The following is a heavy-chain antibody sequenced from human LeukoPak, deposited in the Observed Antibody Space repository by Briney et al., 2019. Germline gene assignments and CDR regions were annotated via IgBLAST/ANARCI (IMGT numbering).Heavy chain of an antibody. CDR2: INWNGGST. CDR1: GFTFDDYG. Sequence: GGSLRLSCGASGFTFDDYGMSWVRQAPGKGRECVSGINWNGGSTGYADSVKGRFTISRDHDKNSPYLQMNSVIAEDTALYYCARDPRRYYDSSGYLGDYWGQGTLVTLSS. CDR3: ARDPRRYYDSSGYLGDY. V-gene: IGHV3-20*04. J-gene: IGHJ4*02. D-gene: IGHD3-22*01.